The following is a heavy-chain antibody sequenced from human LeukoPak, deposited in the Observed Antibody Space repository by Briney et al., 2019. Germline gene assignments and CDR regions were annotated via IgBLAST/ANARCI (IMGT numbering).Heavy chain of an antibody. CDR2: TYYRSKWYN. J-gene: IGHJ3*02. CDR3: ARFWSQQWLAGGDAFDI. CDR1: GDSVSSNSAA. Sequence: SQTLSLTCAISGDSVSSNSAAWNWIRQSPSRGLEWLGRTYYRSKWYNDYAVSVKSRITINPDTSKNQFSLQLNSVTPEDTAVYYCARFWSQQWLAGGDAFDIWGQGTMVTVSS. V-gene: IGHV6-1*01. D-gene: IGHD6-19*01.